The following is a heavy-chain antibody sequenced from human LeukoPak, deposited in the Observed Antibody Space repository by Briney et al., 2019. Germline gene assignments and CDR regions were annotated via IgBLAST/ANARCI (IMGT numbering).Heavy chain of an antibody. V-gene: IGHV4-34*01. CDR1: GGSFSGYY. J-gene: IGHJ4*02. Sequence: PSETQSLTCAVYGGSFSGYYWSWIRQPPGKGLEWIGEINHSGSTNYNPSLKSRVTISVDTSKNQFSLKLSSVTAADTAVYYCANYDSSGYSDYWGQGTLVTVSS. CDR3: ANYDSSGYSDY. D-gene: IGHD3-22*01. CDR2: INHSGST.